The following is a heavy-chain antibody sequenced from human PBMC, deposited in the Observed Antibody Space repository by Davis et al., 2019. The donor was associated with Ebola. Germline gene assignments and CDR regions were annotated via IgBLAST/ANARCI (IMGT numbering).Heavy chain of an antibody. J-gene: IGHJ5*01. CDR2: IYSGGSA. Sequence: PGGSLRLSCAASGFLVRNNYINWVRQVPGKGMEWVAAIYSGGSAHYRDSVKGRFIISRDNSKNTVDLQMNSLRAEDTALYYCARDRQCADNRCSGVEWFDSWGQGTLVTVSS. V-gene: IGHV3-66*01. D-gene: IGHD3-10*02. CDR3: ARDRQCADNRCSGVEWFDS. CDR1: GFLVRNNY.